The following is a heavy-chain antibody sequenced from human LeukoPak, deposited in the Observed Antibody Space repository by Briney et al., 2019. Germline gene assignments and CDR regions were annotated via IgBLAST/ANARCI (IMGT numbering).Heavy chain of an antibody. J-gene: IGHJ6*04. CDR2: ITSDGGTT. Sequence: PGTSVKVSCTASGFTFTSFCMHWVRQAPGQGLEWLGIITSDGGTTTYAQKFQGRLTMSRDTSTSTVYMELSSLRSEDTAVYYCARDPRSVVATNNHYYGVDVRGKGTTVTVSS. CDR3: ARDPRSVVATNNHYYGVDV. CDR1: GFTFTSFC. D-gene: IGHD5-12*01. V-gene: IGHV1-46*01.